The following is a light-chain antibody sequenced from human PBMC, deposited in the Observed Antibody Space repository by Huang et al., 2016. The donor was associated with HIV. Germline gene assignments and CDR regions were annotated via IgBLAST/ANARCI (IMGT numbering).Light chain of an antibody. Sequence: IQMTQSPSSLSASVGDRVTITCRASQGITDDLAWYQQKPGKAPKLRISGASTLRSWVPSRFSGSGSGTDFTLTISSLQPEDYATYYCLQDHNYPRTFGQGTKVEI. J-gene: IGKJ1*01. CDR1: QGITDD. CDR2: GAS. CDR3: LQDHNYPRT. V-gene: IGKV1-6*01.